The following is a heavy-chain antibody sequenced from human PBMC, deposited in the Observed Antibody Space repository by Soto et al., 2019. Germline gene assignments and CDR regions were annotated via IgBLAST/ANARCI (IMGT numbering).Heavy chain of an antibody. V-gene: IGHV4-39*01. CDR2: IYYSGST. Sequence: QLQLQESGPGLVKPSETLSLTCTVSGGSISSSSYYWGWIRQPPGKGLEWIGSIYYSGSTYYNPSLKSRVTISVDTSKNQFSLKLSSVTAADTAVYYCARRGVTNEGWGWFDPWGQGTLVTVSS. D-gene: IGHD2-21*02. CDR3: ARRGVTNEGWGWFDP. CDR1: GGSISSSSYY. J-gene: IGHJ5*02.